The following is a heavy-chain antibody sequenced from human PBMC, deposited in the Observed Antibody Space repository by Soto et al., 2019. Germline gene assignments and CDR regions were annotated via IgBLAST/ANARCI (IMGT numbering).Heavy chain of an antibody. CDR3: ARVGEGGYGDYSYYYYGMDV. CDR1: GFTFDDYG. J-gene: IGHJ6*02. V-gene: IGHV3-20*04. Sequence: GGSLRLSCAASGFTFDDYGMSWVRQAPGKGLEWVSGINWNGGSTGYADSVKGRFTISRDNAKNSLYLQMNSLRAEDTALYYCARVGEGGYGDYSYYYYGMDVWGQGTTVTVSS. CDR2: INWNGGST. D-gene: IGHD4-17*01.